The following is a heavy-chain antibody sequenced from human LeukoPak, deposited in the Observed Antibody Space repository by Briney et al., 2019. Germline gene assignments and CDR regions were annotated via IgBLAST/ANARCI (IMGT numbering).Heavy chain of an antibody. J-gene: IGHJ6*04. Sequence: SETLSLTCTVSGGSISSYYWSWIRQPPGKGLEWIGYIYYSGSTNYNPSLKSRVTISVDTSKNQFSLKLSSVTAADTAVYYCARFEYSSSSGLDVWGEGTTVTVSS. V-gene: IGHV4-59*01. CDR2: IYYSGST. CDR1: GGSISSYY. CDR3: ARFEYSSSSGLDV. D-gene: IGHD6-6*01.